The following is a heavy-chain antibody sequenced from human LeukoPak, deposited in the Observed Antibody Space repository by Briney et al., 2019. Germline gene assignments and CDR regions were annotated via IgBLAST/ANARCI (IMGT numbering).Heavy chain of an antibody. CDR3: AKTMYYYGSGSL. D-gene: IGHD3-10*01. CDR2: ISGSGGST. CDR1: GFTFSSYA. V-gene: IGHV3-23*01. J-gene: IGHJ4*02. Sequence: GGSPRLSCAASGFTFSSYAMSWVRQAPGKGLEWVSAISGSGGSTYYADSVKGRFTISRDNSKNTLYLQMNSLRAEDTAVYYCAKTMYYYGSGSLWGQGTLVTVSS.